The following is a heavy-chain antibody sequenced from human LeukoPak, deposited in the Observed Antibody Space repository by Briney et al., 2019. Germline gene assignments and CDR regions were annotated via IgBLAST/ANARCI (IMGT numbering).Heavy chain of an antibody. CDR1: GGSIRSYY. Sequence: SETLSLTCTVSGGSIRSYYWSWIRQPPGKALEWIGYIYYSGSTNYNPSLKSRVTISVDTSKNQFSLKLSSVTAADTAVYYCARDSTGYYVGSFDYWGQGTLVTVSS. D-gene: IGHD3-9*01. J-gene: IGHJ4*02. CDR2: IYYSGST. V-gene: IGHV4-59*01. CDR3: ARDSTGYYVGSFDY.